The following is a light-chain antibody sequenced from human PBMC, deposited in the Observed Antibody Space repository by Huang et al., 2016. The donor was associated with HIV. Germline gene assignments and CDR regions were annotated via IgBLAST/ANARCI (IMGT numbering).Light chain of an antibody. CDR3: QQYNTYPLT. Sequence: DIQMTQSPSTLSASRGDRVTIACRASQSLSSWLAWYQQKPGKAPKLLIYKAASLESGVPSRFSGSGSGTEFTLTISNLQPDDFATYYCQQYNTYPLTFGGGTKVEIK. CDR2: KAA. CDR1: QSLSSW. J-gene: IGKJ4*01. V-gene: IGKV1-5*03.